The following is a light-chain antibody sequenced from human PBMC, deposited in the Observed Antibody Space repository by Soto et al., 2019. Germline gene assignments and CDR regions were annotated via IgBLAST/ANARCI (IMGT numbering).Light chain of an antibody. Sequence: DIPLTQSPSPLSASVGDRVTITCQASQDISNHLNWYQQKPGKAPNLLIYDASDLETGVPSRFSGGGSGTFFSFTINSLQPEDIATYYCQKHDGVPLFGPGTKVEIK. CDR1: QDISNH. CDR2: DAS. V-gene: IGKV1-33*01. J-gene: IGKJ3*01. CDR3: QKHDGVPL.